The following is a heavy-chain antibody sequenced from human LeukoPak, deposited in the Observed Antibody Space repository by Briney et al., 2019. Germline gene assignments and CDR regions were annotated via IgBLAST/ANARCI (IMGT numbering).Heavy chain of an antibody. J-gene: IGHJ6*02. V-gene: IGHV4-59*01. Sequence: SETLSLTCTVSGGSISSYYWSWIRQPPGKGLEWIGYIYYSGSTNYNPSLKSRVTISVDTFKNQFSLKLSSVTAADTAVYYCARSIAAAVIYYGMDVWGQGTTVTVSS. CDR2: IYYSGST. CDR3: ARSIAAAVIYYGMDV. D-gene: IGHD6-13*01. CDR1: GGSISSYY.